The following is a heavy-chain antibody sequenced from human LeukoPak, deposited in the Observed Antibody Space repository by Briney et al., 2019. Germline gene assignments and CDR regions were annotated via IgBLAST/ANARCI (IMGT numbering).Heavy chain of an antibody. CDR1: GGSFSGYY. V-gene: IGHV4-34*01. CDR2: INHSGST. CDR3: AKDLGYQSDY. D-gene: IGHD3-16*02. Sequence: SETLSLTCAVYGGSFSGYYWSWIRQPPGKGLEWIGEINHSGSTNYNPSLKSRVTISVDTSKNQFSLKLSSVTAEDTAVYYCAKDLGYQSDYWGQGTLVTVSS. J-gene: IGHJ4*02.